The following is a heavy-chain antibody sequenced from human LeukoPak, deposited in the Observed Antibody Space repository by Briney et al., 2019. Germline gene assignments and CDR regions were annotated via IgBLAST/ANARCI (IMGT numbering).Heavy chain of an antibody. V-gene: IGHV3-23*01. Sequence: PGGSLRLSCAASGFTFSSYAMSWVRQAPGKGLEWVSAISGSGGSTYYADSVKGRFTISRDNSKNTLYLQMNSLRAEDTAVYYCANYHYDSSGYYYVDAGYYFDYWGQGTLVTVSS. J-gene: IGHJ4*02. CDR3: ANYHYDSSGYYYVDAGYYFDY. CDR1: GFTFSSYA. CDR2: ISGSGGST. D-gene: IGHD3-22*01.